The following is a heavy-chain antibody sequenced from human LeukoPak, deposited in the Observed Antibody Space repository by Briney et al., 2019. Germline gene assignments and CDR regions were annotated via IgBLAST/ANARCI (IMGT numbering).Heavy chain of an antibody. Sequence: GASVKVSCKASGYTFTSYYMHWVRQAPGQGLEWMGIINPNGGSTSYAQKFQGRVTMTRDTSTSTVYMELSSLRSEDTAVYYCARDWGDYDFLDYWGQGTLVTVSS. V-gene: IGHV1-46*01. CDR1: GYTFTSYY. D-gene: IGHD5-12*01. CDR2: INPNGGST. CDR3: ARDWGDYDFLDY. J-gene: IGHJ4*02.